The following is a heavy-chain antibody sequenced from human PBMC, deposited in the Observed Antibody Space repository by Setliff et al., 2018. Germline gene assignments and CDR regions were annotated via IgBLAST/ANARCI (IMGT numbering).Heavy chain of an antibody. V-gene: IGHV4-34*01. D-gene: IGHD3-3*01. CDR2: INHSGST. CDR1: GGSFSGYY. Sequence: ASETLSLTCAVYGGSFSGYYWSWIRQPPGKGLEWIGKINHSGSTNYNPSLKSRVTISVDTSKNQFSLKLSSVTAADTAVYYCARKYNFWSGELDYWGQGTQVTVSS. CDR3: ARKYNFWSGELDY. J-gene: IGHJ4*02.